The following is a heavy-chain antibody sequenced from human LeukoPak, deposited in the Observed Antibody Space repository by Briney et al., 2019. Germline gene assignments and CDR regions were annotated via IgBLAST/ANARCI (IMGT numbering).Heavy chain of an antibody. CDR3: ARDASRPPSPPDY. V-gene: IGHV3-7*01. CDR2: IKQDGGEK. Sequence: GGSLRLSCRASGFAFSSYWMSWVRQAPGKGLEWVANIKQDGGEKYYVDSVKGRFTISRDNAKNSLSLQMNSLRAEDTAIYYCARDASRPPSPPDYWGQGTLVTVSS. D-gene: IGHD2-15*01. J-gene: IGHJ4*02. CDR1: GFAFSSYW.